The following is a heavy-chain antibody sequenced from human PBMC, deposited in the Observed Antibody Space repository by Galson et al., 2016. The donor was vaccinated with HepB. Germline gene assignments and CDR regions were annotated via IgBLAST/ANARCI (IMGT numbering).Heavy chain of an antibody. CDR2: VTGSGVST. Sequence: SLRLSCAASGFSFSNFAMNWVRQAPGKGLEWVSGVTGSGVSTFYSNSLKGRFTISRDNAKNILYLQMDSLRADDTAVYYCAKDEPPTVSWGQGTLVTVSS. J-gene: IGHJ4*02. CDR1: GFSFSNFA. D-gene: IGHD1-14*01. V-gene: IGHV3-23*01. CDR3: AKDEPPTVS.